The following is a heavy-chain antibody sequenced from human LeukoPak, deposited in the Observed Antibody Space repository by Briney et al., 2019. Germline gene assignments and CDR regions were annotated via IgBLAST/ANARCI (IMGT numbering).Heavy chain of an antibody. J-gene: IGHJ6*02. D-gene: IGHD3-22*01. CDR2: INHSGST. V-gene: IGHV4-34*01. CDR1: GGSFSGYY. Sequence: SETLSLTCAVYGGSFSGYYWSWIRQPPGKGLEWIGEINHSGSTDYNPSLKSRVTISVDTSKNQFSLKLSSVTAADTAVYYCAREVVLGYYDSSVLPKESTAYYYGMDVWGQGTTVTVSS. CDR3: AREVVLGYYDSSVLPKESTAYYYGMDV.